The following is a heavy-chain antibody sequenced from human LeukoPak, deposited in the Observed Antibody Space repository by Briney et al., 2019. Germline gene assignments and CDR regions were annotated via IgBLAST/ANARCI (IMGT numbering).Heavy chain of an antibody. CDR3: ARDLFPSVYYYGSGSQGYYYYGMDV. J-gene: IGHJ6*02. D-gene: IGHD3-10*01. CDR2: INPNSGGT. Sequence: GASVKVSCKASGYTFTGYYMHWVRQAPGQGLEWMGWINPNSGGTNYAQKFQGWVTMTRDTSISTAYMELSRLRSDDTAVYYCARDLFPSVYYYGSGSQGYYYYGMDVWGQGTTVTVSS. V-gene: IGHV1-2*04. CDR1: GYTFTGYY.